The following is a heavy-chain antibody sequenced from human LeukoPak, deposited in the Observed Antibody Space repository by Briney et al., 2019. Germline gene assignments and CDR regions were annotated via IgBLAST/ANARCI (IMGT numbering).Heavy chain of an antibody. CDR1: GFTFSSYW. J-gene: IGHJ4*02. Sequence: GGSLRLSCAASGFTFSSYWMHWVRQAPGKGLVWVSHINSDGSTTNYADSVKGRFTISRDNAKNTLYLQMNSLRAEDTAVYYCARGSGSGWYLDWGQGTLVTVSS. CDR3: ARGSGSGWYLD. D-gene: IGHD6-19*01. CDR2: INSDGSTT. V-gene: IGHV3-74*01.